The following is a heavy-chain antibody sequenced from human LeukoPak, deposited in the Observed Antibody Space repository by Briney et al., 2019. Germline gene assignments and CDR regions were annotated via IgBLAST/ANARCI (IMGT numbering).Heavy chain of an antibody. CDR1: GYTFTGYY. Sequence: ASVKVSCKASGYTFTGYYMHWVRQAPGQGLEWMGWINPNSGGTNYAQKFQGRVTMTRDTSISTAYMELGRLRSDDTAVYYCARRRGDYYGSTVGWFDPWGQGTLVTVSS. V-gene: IGHV1-2*02. CDR3: ARRRGDYYGSTVGWFDP. D-gene: IGHD3-10*01. CDR2: INPNSGGT. J-gene: IGHJ5*02.